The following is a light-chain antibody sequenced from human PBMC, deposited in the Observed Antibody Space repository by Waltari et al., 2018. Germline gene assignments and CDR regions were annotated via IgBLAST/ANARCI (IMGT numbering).Light chain of an antibody. V-gene: IGKV2D-29*01. CDR3: LQSLQFLT. CDR2: EVS. J-gene: IGKJ4*01. CDR1: QSLVHNNGRTY. Sequence: DIVMTQTPLSLSVTPGQPVSISCKSSQSLVHNNGRTYLNWYLQRPGQPPQLLIYEVSNRFSGVPYRFSGSGSGTDFTLRISRVEAEDVGVYYCLQSLQFLTFGGGTKVETK.